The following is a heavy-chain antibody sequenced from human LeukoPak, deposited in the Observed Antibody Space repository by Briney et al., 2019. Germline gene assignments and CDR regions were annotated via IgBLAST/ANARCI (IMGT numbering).Heavy chain of an antibody. Sequence: GGSLRLSCAASGFTFTNYGMSWVRQAPGKGLEWVSAISGSGISTYYADSVKGRFTISRDNAKNSLYLQMNSLRAEDTAVYYCARGDSSWSNYYYYYMDVWGKGTTVTISS. V-gene: IGHV3-23*01. D-gene: IGHD6-13*01. CDR3: ARGDSSWSNYYYYYMDV. CDR2: ISGSGIST. J-gene: IGHJ6*03. CDR1: GFTFTNYG.